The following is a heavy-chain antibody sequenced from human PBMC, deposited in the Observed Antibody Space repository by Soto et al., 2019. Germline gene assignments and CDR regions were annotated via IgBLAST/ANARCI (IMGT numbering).Heavy chain of an antibody. V-gene: IGHV4-34*01. CDR1: GGSFSGYY. J-gene: IGHJ4*02. Sequence: PSETLSLTCAVYGGSFSGYYWSWIRQPPGKGLEWIGEINHSGSTNYNPSLKSRVTISVDTSKNQFSLKLSSVTAADTAVYYCARSFRSPFPRSFGNWGQGTLVTVSS. CDR3: ARSFRSPFPRSFGN. CDR2: INHSGST. D-gene: IGHD3-10*01.